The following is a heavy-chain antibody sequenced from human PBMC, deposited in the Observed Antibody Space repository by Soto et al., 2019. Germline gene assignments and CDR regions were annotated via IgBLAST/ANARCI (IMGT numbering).Heavy chain of an antibody. CDR2: VYYTGTT. V-gene: IGHV4-59*01. Sequence: PSETLSRTCSVSGGSINHNYWSWIRHSPGRGLEWIAFVYYTGTTTTKYNPSLQSRGAMSVDSPKKQFSQTLTSMFAADTSFYYCAKYRRTDPEGYKLDYWGPGALVTVSS. CDR1: GGSINHNY. D-gene: IGHD5-12*01. J-gene: IGHJ4*02. CDR3: AKYRRTDPEGYKLDY.